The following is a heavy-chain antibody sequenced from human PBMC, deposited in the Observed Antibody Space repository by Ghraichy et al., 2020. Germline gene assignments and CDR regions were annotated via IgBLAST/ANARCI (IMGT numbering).Heavy chain of an antibody. J-gene: IGHJ2*01. CDR3: ARSNGAGRKPLVWYFVL. CDR1: GGSISSGGDS. Sequence: SETLSLTCTVSGGSISSGGDSWSWIRQPPGKGLEWMGYMYQSGSTYYNPSLKSRVTISADRSNNQFSLELASVTAADTAVYYCARSNGAGRKPLVWYFVLWGRGTLVTVSS. CDR2: MYQSGST. V-gene: IGHV4-30-2*01. D-gene: IGHD3-10*01.